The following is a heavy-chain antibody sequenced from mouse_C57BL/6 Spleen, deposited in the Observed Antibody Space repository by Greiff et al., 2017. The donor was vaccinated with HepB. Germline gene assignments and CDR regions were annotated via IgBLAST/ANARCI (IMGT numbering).Heavy chain of an antibody. CDR1: GYTFTSYW. CDR3: ARREYDGYWFAY. J-gene: IGHJ3*01. V-gene: IGHV1-55*01. CDR2: IYPGSGST. D-gene: IGHD2-3*01. Sequence: QVQLQQPGAELVKPGASVKMSCKASGYTFTSYWITWVKQRPGQGLEWIGDIYPGSGSTNYNEKFKSKATLTVDTSASTAYMQLSSLTSEDSAVYYCARREYDGYWFAYWGQGTLVTVSA.